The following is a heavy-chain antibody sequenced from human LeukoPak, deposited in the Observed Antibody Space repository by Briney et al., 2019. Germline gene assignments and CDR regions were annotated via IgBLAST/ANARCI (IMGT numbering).Heavy chain of an antibody. CDR2: ISSSSNTI. CDR1: GFTFSTYN. D-gene: IGHD3-3*01. J-gene: IGHJ6*02. CDR3: ARVRRYDFWSGYRSPLDGMDV. V-gene: IGHV3-48*01. Sequence: GGSLRLSCAASGFTFSTYNMNWVRQAPGKGLEWVSYISSSSNTIYYADSVKGRFTISRDNAKNSLYLQMNSLRAEDTAVYYCARVRRYDFWSGYRSPLDGMDVWGQGTTVTVSS.